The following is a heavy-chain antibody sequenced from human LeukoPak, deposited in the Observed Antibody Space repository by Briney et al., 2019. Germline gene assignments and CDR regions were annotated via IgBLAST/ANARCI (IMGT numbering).Heavy chain of an antibody. Sequence: PGGSLRLSCAASGFTVSNNYMTWVRQAPGEGLEWVSAISGSGDSTYYTDSVKGRFTISRDNSKNTLYLQMNSLRAEDTALYYCAKMSGYYSRWASTFDSWGQGTLVTVSS. CDR2: ISGSGDST. V-gene: IGHV3-23*01. CDR1: GFTVSNNY. J-gene: IGHJ4*02. D-gene: IGHD3-3*01. CDR3: AKMSGYYSRWASTFDS.